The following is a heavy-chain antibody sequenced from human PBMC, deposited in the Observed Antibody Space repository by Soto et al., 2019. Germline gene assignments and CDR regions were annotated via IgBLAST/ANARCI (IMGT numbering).Heavy chain of an antibody. CDR1: GGSISSGDYY. CDR2: ILYSGST. Sequence: QLQLQESGPGLVKPSQTLSLTCTVSGGSISSGDYYWSWIRQPPGKGLEWIGYILYSGSTSYTPSLKGRVTISITTSMTQFSLKLNSVTAADTAVYYCARGLTAAGTWFDPWGQDPLVTVCS. J-gene: IGHJ5*02. CDR3: ARGLTAAGTWFDP. V-gene: IGHV4-30-4*01. D-gene: IGHD6-13*01.